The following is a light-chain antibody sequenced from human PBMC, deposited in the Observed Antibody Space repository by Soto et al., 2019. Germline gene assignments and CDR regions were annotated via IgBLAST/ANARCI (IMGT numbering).Light chain of an antibody. CDR2: DVS. CDR1: SSDVGAFNY. J-gene: IGLJ1*01. Sequence: QSGLTQPASVSGSPGQAITISCSGTSSDVGAFNYVSWYQQHPGKAPKLMIYDVSNRPSGVSNRFSGSKSGNTASLTISGLRAEDEADYYCNSYTSNNTYVFGTGTKVTVL. CDR3: NSYTSNNTYV. V-gene: IGLV2-14*03.